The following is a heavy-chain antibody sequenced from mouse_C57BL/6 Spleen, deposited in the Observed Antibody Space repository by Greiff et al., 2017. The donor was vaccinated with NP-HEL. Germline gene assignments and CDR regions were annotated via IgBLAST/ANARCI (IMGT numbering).Heavy chain of an antibody. D-gene: IGHD2-4*01. CDR3: ARSNRDYAWFAY. V-gene: IGHV1-22*01. Sequence: EVQLQQSGPELVKPGASVKMSCKASGYTFTDYNMHWVKQSHGKSLEWIGYINPNNGGTSYNQKFKGKATLTVNKSSSTAYMELRSLTSEDSAVYYCARSNRDYAWFAYWGQGTLVTVSA. CDR2: INPNNGGT. J-gene: IGHJ3*01. CDR1: GYTFTDYN.